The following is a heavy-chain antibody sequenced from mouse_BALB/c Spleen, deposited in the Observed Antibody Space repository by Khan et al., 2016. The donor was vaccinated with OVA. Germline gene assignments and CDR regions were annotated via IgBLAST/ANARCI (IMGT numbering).Heavy chain of an antibody. J-gene: IGHJ4*01. CDR2: IYPGTGST. D-gene: IGHD1-1*01. Sequence: QVQLQQSGAELVRPGASVKLSCKTSGYIFTNYWIHWVKQRSGQGLEWIARIYPGTGSTYSNEKFKGKATLTADKSSSTAYMQLSSLKSEDSAVYFCARGAITSHAMDSRGQGTSVTVSA. CDR1: GYIFTNYW. CDR3: ARGAITSHAMDS. V-gene: IGHV1-76*01.